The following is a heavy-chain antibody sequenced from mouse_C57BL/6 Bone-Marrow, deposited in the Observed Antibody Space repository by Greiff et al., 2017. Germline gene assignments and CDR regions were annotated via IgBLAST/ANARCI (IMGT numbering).Heavy chain of an antibody. D-gene: IGHD2-5*01. J-gene: IGHJ2*01. CDR3: AWGYSNYGYFDY. CDR2: IYPGSGST. V-gene: IGHV1-55*01. Sequence: QVQLQQPGAELVKPGASVKMSCKASGYTFTSYWITWVKQRPGQGLEWIGDIYPGSGSTNYNEKFKGKATLTADKSSSTAYMQLSSLTSEDSAVYYCAWGYSNYGYFDYWGQGTTLTVSS. CDR1: GYTFTSYW.